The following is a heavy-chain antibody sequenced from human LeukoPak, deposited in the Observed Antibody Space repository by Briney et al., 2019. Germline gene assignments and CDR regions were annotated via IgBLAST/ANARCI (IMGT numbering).Heavy chain of an antibody. Sequence: GGSLRLSCAASGFSLSDYWMNWVRQTPGKGPEWLANIKQDGSEKNYVESVNGRLIISRDSAKNSGYLQMNSLRAEDTAVYYCVGGTGWLPLTWGQGTLVTVSS. CDR2: IKQDGSEK. CDR3: VGGTGWLPLT. CDR1: GFSLSDYW. D-gene: IGHD6-19*01. V-gene: IGHV3-7*01. J-gene: IGHJ5*01.